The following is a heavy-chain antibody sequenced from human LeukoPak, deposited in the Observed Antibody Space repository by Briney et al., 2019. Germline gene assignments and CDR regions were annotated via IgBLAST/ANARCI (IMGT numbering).Heavy chain of an antibody. CDR1: GGSISSGGYS. J-gene: IGHJ6*02. CDR3: AREAYYYDSSGYYLDV. Sequence: SETLSLTCTVSGGSISSGGYSWSWIRQHPGKGLEWIGYIYYSGSTYYNPSLKSRVTISVDTSKNQFSLKLSSVTAADTAVYYCAREAYYYDSSGYYLDVWGQGTTVTVSS. CDR2: IYYSGST. V-gene: IGHV4-31*03. D-gene: IGHD3-22*01.